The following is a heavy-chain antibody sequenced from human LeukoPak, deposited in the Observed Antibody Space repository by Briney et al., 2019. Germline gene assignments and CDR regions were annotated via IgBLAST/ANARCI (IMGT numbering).Heavy chain of an antibody. D-gene: IGHD5-18*01. J-gene: IGHJ6*02. CDR1: GFSFRNYG. V-gene: IGHV3-33*01. CDR2: IWYDGSNK. Sequence: GSLRLSCAASGFSFRNYGMHWVRQAPGKGLEWVAVIWYDGSNKYYADSVKGRFTISRDNSKNTLYLQMNSLRAEDTAVYYCARARGGYSYGVDYYYYYGMDVWGQGTTVTVSS. CDR3: ARARGGYSYGVDYYYYYGMDV.